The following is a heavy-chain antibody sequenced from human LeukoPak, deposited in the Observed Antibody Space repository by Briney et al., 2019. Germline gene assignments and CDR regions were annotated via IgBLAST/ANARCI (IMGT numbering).Heavy chain of an antibody. CDR1: GFTFSSYA. D-gene: IGHD1-26*01. CDR3: ARGGTFGDV. Sequence: GGSLRLSCAASGFTFSSYAMHWVRQAPGKGLEWVAVISYDGSNKYYADSVKGRFTISRDNSKNTLYLQMNSLRAEDTAVYYCARGGTFGDVWGKGTTVTVSS. J-gene: IGHJ6*04. V-gene: IGHV3-30-3*01. CDR2: ISYDGSNK.